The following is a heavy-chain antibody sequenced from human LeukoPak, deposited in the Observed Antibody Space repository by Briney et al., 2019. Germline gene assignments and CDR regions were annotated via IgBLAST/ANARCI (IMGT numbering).Heavy chain of an antibody. Sequence: PSETLSLTCTVSGGSISSNYYYWGWIRQPPGKGLEWIGSIYYSGSTYYKPSLKSRVTISVDTSKNQFSLNLSSVTAADTAVYYCARHWQDYGDYAEFDPWGQGTLVTVSS. CDR3: ARHWQDYGDYAEFDP. CDR2: IYYSGST. V-gene: IGHV4-39*01. D-gene: IGHD4-17*01. CDR1: GGSISSNYYY. J-gene: IGHJ5*02.